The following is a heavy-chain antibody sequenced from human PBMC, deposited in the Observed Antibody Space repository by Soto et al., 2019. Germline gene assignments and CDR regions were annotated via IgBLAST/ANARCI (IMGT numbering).Heavy chain of an antibody. V-gene: IGHV1-69*13. J-gene: IGHJ6*02. D-gene: IGHD2-15*01. Sequence: SVKVSCKASGGTFSSYPISWVRQAPGQGLEWMGGIIPIFGTANYAQKFQGRVTITADESTSTAYMELSSLRSEDTAVYYCARVRIDCSGGSCYNDGMDVWGQGTTVTVSS. CDR1: GGTFSSYP. CDR2: IIPIFGTA. CDR3: ARVRIDCSGGSCYNDGMDV.